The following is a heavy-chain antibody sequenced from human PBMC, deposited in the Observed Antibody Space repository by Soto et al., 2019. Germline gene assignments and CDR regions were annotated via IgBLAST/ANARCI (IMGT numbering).Heavy chain of an antibody. D-gene: IGHD5-12*01. CDR1: GFTVSSNY. CDR3: ATNVEMATSRHYYYYGMDV. CDR2: IYSGGST. V-gene: IGHV3-53*01. J-gene: IGHJ6*01. Sequence: GGSLRLSCAASGFTVSSNYMSWVRQAPGKGLEWVSVIYSGGSTYYADSVKGRFTISRDNSKNTLYLQMNSLRAEDTAVYYCATNVEMATSRHYYYYGMDVWGQGTTVTVSS.